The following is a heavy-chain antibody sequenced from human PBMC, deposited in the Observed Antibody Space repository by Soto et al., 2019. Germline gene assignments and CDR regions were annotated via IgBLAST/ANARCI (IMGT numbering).Heavy chain of an antibody. Sequence: SETLSLTCTVSGGSISSSSYYWGWIRQHPGKGLEWIGYIYYSGSTYYNPSLKSRVTISVDTSKNQFSLKLSSVTAADTAVYYGARVDSRYDILTGYYDNWFDPWGQGTLVTVSS. D-gene: IGHD3-9*01. CDR1: GGSISSSSYY. CDR2: IYYSGST. CDR3: ARVDSRYDILTGYYDNWFDP. V-gene: IGHV4-31*03. J-gene: IGHJ5*02.